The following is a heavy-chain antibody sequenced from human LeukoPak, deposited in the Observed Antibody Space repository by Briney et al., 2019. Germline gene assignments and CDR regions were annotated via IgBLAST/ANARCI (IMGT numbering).Heavy chain of an antibody. Sequence: GGSLRLSCPVSGFNFGDYWVHWVRQVPGKGLVWVSRIRTDWTTTTYADSVKGRFTTSRDDAKNTVYLQMNSLRVEDTAVYYCALERYYESSGLDYWGQGTLLTVSS. CDR1: GFNFGDYW. J-gene: IGHJ4*02. CDR2: IRTDWTTT. V-gene: IGHV3-74*01. CDR3: ALERYYESSGLDY. D-gene: IGHD3-22*01.